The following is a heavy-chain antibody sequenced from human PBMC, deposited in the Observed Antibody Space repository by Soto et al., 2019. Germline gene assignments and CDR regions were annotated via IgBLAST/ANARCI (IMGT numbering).Heavy chain of an antibody. J-gene: IGHJ6*02. Sequence: GASVKVSCKASGGTFSSYAISWVRQAPGQGLEWMGGIIPIFGTANYAQKFQGRATITADESTSTAYMELSSLRSEDTAVYYCAREGETTVTTGYYGMDVWGQGTTVTVSS. D-gene: IGHD4-17*01. CDR1: GGTFSSYA. CDR2: IIPIFGTA. CDR3: AREGETTVTTGYYGMDV. V-gene: IGHV1-69*13.